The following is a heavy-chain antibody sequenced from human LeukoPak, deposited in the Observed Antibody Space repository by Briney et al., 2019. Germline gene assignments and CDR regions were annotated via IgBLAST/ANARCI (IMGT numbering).Heavy chain of an antibody. D-gene: IGHD2-15*01. V-gene: IGHV4-4*07. J-gene: IGHJ4*02. Sequence: SETLSLTCTVSGGSIRRHYWSWIRRSAGKGLEWMGRIYKSGSNSENTNYNPSLESRVTVAADTSNNRFSLTLSSVTAADTAVYYCARASLSIGGYSSFDYWGQGILVTVSS. CDR2: IYKSGSNSENT. CDR1: GGSIRRHY. CDR3: ARASLSIGGYSSFDY.